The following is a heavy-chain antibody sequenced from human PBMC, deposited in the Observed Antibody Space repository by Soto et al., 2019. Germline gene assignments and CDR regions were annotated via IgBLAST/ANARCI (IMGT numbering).Heavy chain of an antibody. D-gene: IGHD5-18*01. V-gene: IGHV3-23*01. Sequence: HPGGSLRLSCAASGFTFSSYAMSWVRQAPGKGLEWVSAISGSGGSTYYADSVKGRFTISRDNPKNTLYLQMNSLRAEDTAVYYCAKDRYTINYFDYWGQGTLVTVSS. CDR2: ISGSGGST. CDR3: AKDRYTINYFDY. CDR1: GFTFSSYA. J-gene: IGHJ4*02.